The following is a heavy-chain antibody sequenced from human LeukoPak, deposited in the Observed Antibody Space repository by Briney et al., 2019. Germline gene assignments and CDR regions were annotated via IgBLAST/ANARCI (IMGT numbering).Heavy chain of an antibody. Sequence: GGSLRLSCAASGFTFRSYEMNWVRQAPGKGLEWVSYISSSGSTIYYTDSVKGRFTISRDNAKNLLYLQVNSLRAEDTAVYYCARGDSSGFSYGYPSYYFDFWGQGTLVTVSS. J-gene: IGHJ4*02. CDR3: ARGDSSGFSYGYPSYYFDF. CDR1: GFTFRSYE. CDR2: ISSSGSTI. D-gene: IGHD5-18*01. V-gene: IGHV3-48*03.